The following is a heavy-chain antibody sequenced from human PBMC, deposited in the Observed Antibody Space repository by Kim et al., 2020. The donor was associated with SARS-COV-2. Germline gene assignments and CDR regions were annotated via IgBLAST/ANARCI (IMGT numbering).Heavy chain of an antibody. D-gene: IGHD6-19*01. Sequence: YANSAKGRFSVSRDNNRNTLDLQMNSLTAEDTDLYFCAKDHPSSGWPTFDSWGQGTLVTVSS. CDR3: AKDHPSSGWPTFDS. V-gene: IGHV3-11*05. J-gene: IGHJ4*02.